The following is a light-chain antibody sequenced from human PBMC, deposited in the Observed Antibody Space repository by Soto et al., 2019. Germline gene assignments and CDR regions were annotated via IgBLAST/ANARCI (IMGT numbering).Light chain of an antibody. J-gene: IGKJ5*01. CDR2: RAS. V-gene: IGKV1-5*03. Sequence: DIQMTQSPSTLSAYVGERVTITCRASQSISPWLAWYQKKPGKAPNLLIYRASNLQTGVPSRFSGSGSGTDFTLTISSSEPEDFAVYYCQQRSNWPQVITFGQGTRLEIK. CDR1: QSISPW. CDR3: QQRSNWPQVIT.